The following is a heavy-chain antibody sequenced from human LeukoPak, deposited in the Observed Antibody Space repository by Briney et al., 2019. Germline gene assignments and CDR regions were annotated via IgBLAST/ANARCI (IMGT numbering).Heavy chain of an antibody. D-gene: IGHD1-1*01. J-gene: IGHJ4*03. V-gene: IGHV4-34*01. CDR2: VNHRGDT. CDR1: GGSFTGYY. Sequence: KLSETLSLTCAVYGGSFTGYYWSWIRQSPGKGLQWIAEVNHRGDTNYNPSVKGRVTISVDTSKNQFSLKVTSLTAADTAVYYCARGPTISETGYFDYWGQGTLVTVSS. CDR3: ARGPTISETGYFDY.